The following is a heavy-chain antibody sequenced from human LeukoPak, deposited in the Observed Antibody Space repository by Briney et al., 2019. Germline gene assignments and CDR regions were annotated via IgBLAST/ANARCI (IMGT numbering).Heavy chain of an antibody. CDR3: ARQRELLFSVRYFDY. D-gene: IGHD1-26*01. Sequence: PGGSLRLSCAASGFTFSSYEMNWVRQAPGKGLEWVSYISSSGSTIYYADPVKGRFTISRDNAKNSLYLQMNSLRAEDTAVYYCARQRELLFSVRYFDYWGQGTLVTVSS. J-gene: IGHJ4*02. V-gene: IGHV3-48*03. CDR1: GFTFSSYE. CDR2: ISSSGSTI.